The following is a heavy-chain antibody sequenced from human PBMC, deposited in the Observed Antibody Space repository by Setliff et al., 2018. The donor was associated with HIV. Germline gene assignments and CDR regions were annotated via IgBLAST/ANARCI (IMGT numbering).Heavy chain of an antibody. CDR2: VIPGTGDT. J-gene: IGHJ4*02. D-gene: IGHD2-15*01. CDR1: GYIFTDYF. CDR3: VREARGGYFDY. V-gene: IGHV1-46*01. Sequence: ASVKVSCKASGYIFTDYFIHWVRQAPGQGLEWMGIVIPGTGDTNYAQNFQGRVTMTRDTSTNTVYMDLSSLKSEDTAVYYCVREARGGYFDYWGQGTLVTVSS.